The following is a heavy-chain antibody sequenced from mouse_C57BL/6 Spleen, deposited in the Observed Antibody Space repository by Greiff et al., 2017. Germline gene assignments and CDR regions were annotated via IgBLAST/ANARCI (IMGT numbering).Heavy chain of an antibody. CDR1: GYTFTSYW. V-gene: IGHV1-52*01. J-gene: IGHJ4*01. Sequence: VQLQQPGAELVRPGSSVKLSCKASGYTFTSYWMHWVKQRPIQGLEWIGNIDPSDSETHYNQKFKDKATLTVDKSSSTAYMQLSSLTSEDAAVYYCARDYGPFMDYWGQGTSVTVSS. D-gene: IGHD1-1*01. CDR2: IDPSDSET. CDR3: ARDYGPFMDY.